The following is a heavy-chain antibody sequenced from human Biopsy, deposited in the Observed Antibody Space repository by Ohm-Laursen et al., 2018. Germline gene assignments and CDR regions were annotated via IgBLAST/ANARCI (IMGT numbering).Heavy chain of an antibody. J-gene: IGHJ4*02. D-gene: IGHD3-16*01. Sequence: LSLTCAASGYTFADHSMHWVRQVPGRGLGWVSSITWNSGIMDYADSVRGRFTISRDNAKNSLYLQMNSLRAEHTALYYCAKDRLYLGAGSFNFDSWGQGTLVTVSS. CDR2: ITWNSGIM. V-gene: IGHV3-9*01. CDR1: GYTFADHS. CDR3: AKDRLYLGAGSFNFDS.